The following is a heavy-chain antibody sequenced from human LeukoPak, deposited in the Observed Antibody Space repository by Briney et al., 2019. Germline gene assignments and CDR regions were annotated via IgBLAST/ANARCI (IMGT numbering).Heavy chain of an antibody. CDR2: ISAYNGNT. CDR1: GYTFTSYG. Sequence: ASVKVSCKASGYTFTSYGISWVRQAPGQGLEWMGWISAYNGNTNYAQKPQGRVTMTTDTSTSTAYMELRSLRSDDTAVYYCARADYYGSGSLKSPCDYWGQGTLVTVSS. V-gene: IGHV1-18*01. J-gene: IGHJ4*02. CDR3: ARADYYGSGSLKSPCDY. D-gene: IGHD3-10*01.